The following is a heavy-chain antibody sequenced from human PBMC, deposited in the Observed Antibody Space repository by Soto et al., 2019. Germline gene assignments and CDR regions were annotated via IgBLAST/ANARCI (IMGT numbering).Heavy chain of an antibody. Sequence: SETLSLTCTVSGGSITTSYLIWIRQPPGQGLEWIGYTHHSGTTNYNTSLSGRVTMSMDTSKNQFSLRLSSVTAADAAVYFCARGALGGAFDYCRPGALVIFSS. CDR3: ARGALGGAFDY. CDR1: GGSITTSY. V-gene: IGHV4-59*01. J-gene: IGHJ4*02. D-gene: IGHD3-16*01. CDR2: THHSGTT.